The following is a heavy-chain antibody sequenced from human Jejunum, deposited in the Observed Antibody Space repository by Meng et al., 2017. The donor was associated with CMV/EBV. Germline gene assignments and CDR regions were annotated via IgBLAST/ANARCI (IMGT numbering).Heavy chain of an antibody. V-gene: IGHV4-39*07. D-gene: IGHD2-2*02. Sequence: SIGSRSLYWGWVRQSPGKGLDWIGSINYIGTTYYNPSLRSRVTISLDPSGRQFSLKLTSMTAADTAVYHCARGCYTTSCYRGSFDYWGRGTLVTVSS. CDR3: ARGCYTTSCYRGSFDY. J-gene: IGHJ4*02. CDR2: INYIGTT. CDR1: SIGSRSLY.